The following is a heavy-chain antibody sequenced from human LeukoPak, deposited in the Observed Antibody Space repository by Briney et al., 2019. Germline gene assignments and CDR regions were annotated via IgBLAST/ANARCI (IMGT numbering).Heavy chain of an antibody. CDR2: INHSGST. Sequence: PSETLSLTCAVYGGSFSGYYWSWIRQPPGKGLEWIGEINHSGSTNYNPSLKSRVTISVDTSKNQFSLKLSSVTAADTAVYYCAKNAGDWNYEFDYWGQGTLVTVSS. D-gene: IGHD1-7*01. J-gene: IGHJ4*02. V-gene: IGHV4-34*01. CDR1: GGSFSGYY. CDR3: AKNAGDWNYEFDY.